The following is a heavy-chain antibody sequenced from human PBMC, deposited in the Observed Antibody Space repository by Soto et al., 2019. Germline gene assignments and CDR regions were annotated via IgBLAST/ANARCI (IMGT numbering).Heavy chain of an antibody. J-gene: IGHJ4*02. D-gene: IGHD3-9*01. CDR1: GYSFTSYW. V-gene: IGHV5-51*01. CDR3: ARPIYYDILTVGWYFDY. CDR2: IYPGDSDT. Sequence: PGESLKISCKGSGYSFTSYWIGWVRQMPGKGLEWMGIIYPGDSDTRYSPSFQGQVTISADKSISTAYLQWSSLKASDTAMYYCARPIYYDILTVGWYFDYWGQGTLVTVSS.